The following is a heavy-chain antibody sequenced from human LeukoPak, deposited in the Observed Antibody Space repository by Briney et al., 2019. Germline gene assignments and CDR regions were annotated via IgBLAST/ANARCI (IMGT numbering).Heavy chain of an antibody. J-gene: IGHJ4*02. D-gene: IGHD3-22*01. Sequence: SETLSLTCTVSGGSISSGDYYWSWIRQPPGKGLEWIGYIYYSGSTYYNPSLKSRVTISVDTPKNQFSLKLSSVTAADTAVYYCASEGTYYYDSSGYNYFDYWGQGTLVTVSS. V-gene: IGHV4-30-4*01. CDR1: GGSISSGDYY. CDR3: ASEGTYYYDSSGYNYFDY. CDR2: IYYSGST.